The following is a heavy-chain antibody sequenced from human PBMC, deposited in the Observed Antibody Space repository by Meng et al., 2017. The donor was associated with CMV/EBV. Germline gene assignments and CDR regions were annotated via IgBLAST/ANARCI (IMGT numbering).Heavy chain of an antibody. V-gene: IGHV4-4*07. J-gene: IGHJ4*02. CDR3: ARVLRWNGVIDY. D-gene: IGHD4-23*01. Sequence: QRAGPGLMMPSETSPLPCTVSGGSISSYCWSWIRQPAGKGLEWIGRIYTSGSTNYNPSLKSRVTMSVDTSKNQFSLKLSSVTAADTAVYYCARVLRWNGVIDYWGQGTLVTVSS. CDR1: GGSISSYC. CDR2: IYTSGST.